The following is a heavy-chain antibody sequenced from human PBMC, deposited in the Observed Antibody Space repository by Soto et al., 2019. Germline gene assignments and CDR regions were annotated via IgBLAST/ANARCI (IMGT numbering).Heavy chain of an antibody. Sequence: QVQLVQSGADVKKPGSSVKVSCKTSGGSFGSSAISWVRQAPAQGLEWMGAIIPVFDKANYAQNFQGRLTITADELTGTVFMELSSLRSEDTAVYFCARLRRDWGYAFDLCCLGTFVTVSS. V-gene: IGHV1-69*01. CDR3: ARLRRDWGYAFDL. D-gene: IGHD3-16*01. CDR2: IIPVFDKA. CDR1: GGSFGSSA. J-gene: IGHJ3*01.